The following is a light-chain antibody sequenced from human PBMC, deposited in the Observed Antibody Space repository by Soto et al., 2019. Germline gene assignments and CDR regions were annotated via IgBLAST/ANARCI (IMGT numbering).Light chain of an antibody. V-gene: IGKV3-11*01. CDR2: DAS. J-gene: IGKJ1*01. CDR3: QQRSNWRGT. CDR1: QSVSSY. Sequence: EIVLTQSPATLSLSPGERATLSCRASQSVSSYLAWYQQKPGQAPRLLIYDASNRATGIPARFSGSASGTDFTLTISSLEPEDFAVYYCQQRSNWRGTFGQGTKVEIK.